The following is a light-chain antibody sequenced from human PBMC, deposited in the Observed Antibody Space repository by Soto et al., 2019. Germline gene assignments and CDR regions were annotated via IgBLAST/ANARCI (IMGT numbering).Light chain of an antibody. V-gene: IGLV7-46*01. CDR3: LLSYSDARV. J-gene: IGLJ3*02. Sequence: QAVVTQEPSLTVSPGGTVTLTCGSSTGAVTSGHYPYWFRQKFGQAPRTLIYDTNNKHSWTPARFSGSLLGGKAALTLSGAQPEDEAEYYCLLSYSDARVFGGGTKLTVL. CDR1: TGAVTSGHY. CDR2: DTN.